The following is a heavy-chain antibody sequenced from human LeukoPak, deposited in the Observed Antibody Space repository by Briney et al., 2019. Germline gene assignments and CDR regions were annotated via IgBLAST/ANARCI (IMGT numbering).Heavy chain of an antibody. CDR1: GGTFSSYA. CDR2: IIPIFDTA. CDR3: ARDPGPPIYCSGGSCYSYYFDY. Sequence: SVKVSCKASGGTFSSYAISWVRQAPGQGLEWMGRIIPIFDTANYAQKFQGRVTITTDESTSTAYMELSSLRSEDTAVYYCARDPGPPIYCSGGSCYSYYFDYWGQGTLVTVSS. V-gene: IGHV1-69*05. J-gene: IGHJ4*02. D-gene: IGHD2-15*01.